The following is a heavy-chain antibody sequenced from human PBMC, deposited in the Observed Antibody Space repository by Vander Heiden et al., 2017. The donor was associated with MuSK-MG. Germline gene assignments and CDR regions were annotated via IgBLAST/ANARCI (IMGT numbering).Heavy chain of an antibody. V-gene: IGHV3-23*01. CDR3: VKENDYYYFAY. J-gene: IGHJ4*02. CDR1: GFPFSNDD. D-gene: IGHD5-12*01. CDR2: ITATGGAT. Sequence: EVQLLESGGGLVQPGGSLRLSCAASGFPFSNDDMSWVRQAPGKGLEWVSAITATGGATYYTDSVKGRFTISRDNSRNTLLLQMNSLRAEDTAVYYCVKENDYYYFAYWGQGALVTVSS.